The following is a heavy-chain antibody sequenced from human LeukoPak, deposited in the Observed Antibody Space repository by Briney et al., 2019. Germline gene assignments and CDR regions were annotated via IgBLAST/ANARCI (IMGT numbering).Heavy chain of an antibody. J-gene: IGHJ4*02. Sequence: PGGSLRLSCAASGFTFRGYAMSWVRQAPGKGLEWVGHIKATPDGGTTEYGAPVKGRFTISRDDSKNTLYLQMNSLKSEDTAVYFCTTLPGYSYGYLQDYWGQGTLVTVSS. CDR3: TTLPGYSYGYLQDY. V-gene: IGHV3-15*01. D-gene: IGHD5-18*01. CDR1: GFTFRGYA. CDR2: IKATPDGGTT.